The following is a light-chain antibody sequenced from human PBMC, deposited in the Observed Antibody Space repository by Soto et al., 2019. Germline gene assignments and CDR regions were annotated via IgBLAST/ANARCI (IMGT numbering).Light chain of an antibody. Sequence: DIQMTQSRSSVSAAVGDRVSITCRASQGINKWLAWYQQKPGKAPQLLISAASTLRSGVPSRFRGSGSGTDFILTISNLQPEDFATYFCQQANSFPLPFGGGSKVDI. CDR1: QGINKW. V-gene: IGKV1-12*01. CDR3: QQANSFPLP. CDR2: AAS. J-gene: IGKJ4*01.